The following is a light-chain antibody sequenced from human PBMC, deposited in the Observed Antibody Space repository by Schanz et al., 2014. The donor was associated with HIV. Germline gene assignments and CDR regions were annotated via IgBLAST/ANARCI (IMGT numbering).Light chain of an antibody. V-gene: IGKV3D-20*02. Sequence: EIVLTQSPGSLSLSPGGRATLSCGASQRLSSSYLAWYQQKRDQPPRLLIYDASNRASGIPARFSGSGSGTDFTLTISSLEPEDFAVYYCQQRSNWPLTFGGGTKVEFK. J-gene: IGKJ4*01. CDR2: DAS. CDR3: QQRSNWPLT. CDR1: QRLSSSY.